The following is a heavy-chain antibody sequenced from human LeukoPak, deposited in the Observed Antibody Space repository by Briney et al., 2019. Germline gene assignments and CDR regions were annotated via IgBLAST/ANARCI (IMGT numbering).Heavy chain of an antibody. CDR3: ASTYYYYMDV. J-gene: IGHJ6*03. V-gene: IGHV4-59*11. CDR1: GGSIRSHY. CDR2: IHYTGGT. Sequence: PSETLSLTCTVSGGSIRSHYWSWIRQPPGKGLEWIGYIHYTGGTNSNPSLKSRVTISVDTSKNQFSLKLSSVTAADTAVYYCASTYYYYMDVWGKGTTVTVSS.